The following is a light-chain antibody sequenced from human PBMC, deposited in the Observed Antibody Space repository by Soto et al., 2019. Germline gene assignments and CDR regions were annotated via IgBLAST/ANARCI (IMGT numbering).Light chain of an antibody. J-gene: IGLJ2*01. CDR1: SSNIGSNY. Sequence: QSVLTQPPSASGTPGQRVTISCSGSSSNIGSNYVYWYHQLPGTAPKLVIYRNNQRPSGVPDRFSGSKSGTSATLDITGLQTGDEADYYCGTWDSNLRAVVFGAGTKLTVL. CDR3: GTWDSNLRAVV. V-gene: IGLV1-47*01. CDR2: RNN.